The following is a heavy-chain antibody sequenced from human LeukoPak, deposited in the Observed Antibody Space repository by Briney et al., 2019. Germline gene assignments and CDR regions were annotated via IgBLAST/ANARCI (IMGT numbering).Heavy chain of an antibody. CDR2: IYTRGST. CDR3: ARAGGAARDNWFAP. V-gene: IGHV4-61*02. D-gene: IGHD6-13*01. J-gene: IGHJ5*02. CDR1: GDSISSGSYY. Sequence: SETLSLTCTVSGDSISSGSYYWSWIRQPAGKGLEWIGRIYTRGSTNYNPSLKRRVTISVDTSKNQFSLKLASVPAADPAVSYCARAGGAARDNWFAPSGQGTLVTVSS.